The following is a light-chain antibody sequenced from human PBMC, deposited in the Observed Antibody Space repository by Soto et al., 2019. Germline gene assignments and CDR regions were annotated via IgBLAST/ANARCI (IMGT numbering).Light chain of an antibody. CDR3: QQYNSWPPVT. J-gene: IGKJ5*01. CDR2: GAS. V-gene: IGKV3-15*01. CDR1: QSVSIN. Sequence: EIVMTQSPATLSVSSGERATLSCISSQSVSINLAWYQQKPGQPPRLLIYGASTRATGIPARFSGSGSGTEFTLTISRLQSEDFAVYFCQQYNSWPPVTFGQGTRLEIK.